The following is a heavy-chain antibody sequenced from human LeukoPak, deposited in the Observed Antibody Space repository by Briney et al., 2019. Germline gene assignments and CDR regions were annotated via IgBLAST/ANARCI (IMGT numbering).Heavy chain of an antibody. CDR2: IYYSGST. CDR3: ARGQRDFDY. V-gene: IGHV4-59*01. CDR1: GGSFSGYY. J-gene: IGHJ4*02. Sequence: SETLSLTCAVYGGSFSGYYWSWIRQPPGKGLEWIGYIYYSGSTNYNPSLKSRVTISVDTSKNQFSLKLSSVTAADTAVYYCARGQRDFDYWGQGTLVTVSS.